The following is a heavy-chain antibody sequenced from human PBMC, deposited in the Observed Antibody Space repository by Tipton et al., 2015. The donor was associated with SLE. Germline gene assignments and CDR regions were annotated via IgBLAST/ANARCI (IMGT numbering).Heavy chain of an antibody. D-gene: IGHD2-8*01. J-gene: IGHJ4*01. CDR1: GGSITTRSYY. Sequence: TLSLTCIVSGGSITTRSYYWGWIRQPPGKGLEWIASISYSGATYYNPSLKSRVSISVDTSKNLFFLNLHSVTAADTAVYYCARGGASVLIRNCYFDYWGQGSLVTVSS. V-gene: IGHV4-39*07. CDR2: ISYSGAT. CDR3: ARGGASVLIRNCYFDY.